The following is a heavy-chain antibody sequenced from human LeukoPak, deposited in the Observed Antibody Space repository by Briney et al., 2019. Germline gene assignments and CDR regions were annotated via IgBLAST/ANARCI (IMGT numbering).Heavy chain of an antibody. D-gene: IGHD3-9*01. CDR1: GFTFSSYG. J-gene: IGHJ4*02. CDR3: AKGPYYDILTGYYRSRFDY. Sequence: GSLRLSCAASGFTFSSYGMHWVRQAPGKGLEWVAVIPYDESNKYYADSVKGRFTISRDNSKNTLYLQMNSLRAEDTAVYYCAKGPYYDILTGYYRSRFDYWGQGTLVTVSS. CDR2: IPYDESNK. V-gene: IGHV3-30*18.